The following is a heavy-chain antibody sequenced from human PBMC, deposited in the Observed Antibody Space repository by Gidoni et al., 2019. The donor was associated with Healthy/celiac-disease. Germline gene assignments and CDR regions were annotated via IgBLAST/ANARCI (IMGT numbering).Heavy chain of an antibody. Sequence: QVQLVESGGGLVKPGGSLRLPCASSGFTFSDYYMSWIRQAPGKGLEWVSYISSSSSYTNYADSVKGRFTISRDNAKNSLYLQMNSLRAEDTAVYYCARGASTVNPYYFDYWGQGTLVTVSS. J-gene: IGHJ4*02. CDR3: ARGASTVNPYYFDY. CDR2: ISSSSSYT. D-gene: IGHD4-17*01. CDR1: GFTFSDYY. V-gene: IGHV3-11*06.